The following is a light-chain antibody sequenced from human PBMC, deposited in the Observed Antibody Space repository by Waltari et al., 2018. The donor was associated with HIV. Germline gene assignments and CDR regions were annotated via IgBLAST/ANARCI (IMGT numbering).Light chain of an antibody. Sequence: EIVMTQSPATLSVTPGERGVVSCRTSQTIGINLAWYQQKPGQGPRLLISGASTRATGIPGRFNGTGSGTEFTLTISSLQSEDFAFYYCQEYNSWPPRYTFGQGTKVELK. J-gene: IGKJ2*01. V-gene: IGKV3-15*01. CDR3: QEYNSWPPRYT. CDR1: QTIGIN. CDR2: GAS.